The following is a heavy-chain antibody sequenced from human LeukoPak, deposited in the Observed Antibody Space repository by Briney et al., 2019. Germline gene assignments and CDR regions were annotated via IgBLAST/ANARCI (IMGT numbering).Heavy chain of an antibody. CDR3: ARDPVPAAARHFDY. J-gene: IGHJ4*01. V-gene: IGHV3-30-3*01. Sequence: GGSLRLSRAASGFTVRNTYMNWVRQAPGKGLEWVAVTSSDGTVKYYPDSVKGRFTISRDNSKNTLYLQVNSLRPEDTGVYYCARDPVPAAARHFDYWGQGTLVTVSS. CDR2: TSSDGTVK. D-gene: IGHD2-2*01. CDR1: GFTVRNTY.